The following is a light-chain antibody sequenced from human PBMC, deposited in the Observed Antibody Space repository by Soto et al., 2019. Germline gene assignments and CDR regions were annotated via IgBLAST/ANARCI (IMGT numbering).Light chain of an antibody. J-gene: IGLJ1*01. CDR2: EVS. V-gene: IGLV2-14*01. CDR3: SSYTSSRTLDV. CDR1: SSDVGGYNY. Sequence: QSVLTQPASVSGSPGQSITISCTGTSSDVGGYNYVSWYQQHPGKAPKLMIYEVSNRPSGVSNRFSGSKSGNTASLTISGLQAGDEADYYCSSYTSSRTLDVFGTGTKLTVL.